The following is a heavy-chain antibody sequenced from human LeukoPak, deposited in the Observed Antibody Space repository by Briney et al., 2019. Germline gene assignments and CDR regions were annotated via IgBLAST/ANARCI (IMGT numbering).Heavy chain of an antibody. CDR3: ASFWSGHLAGGY. V-gene: IGHV1-69*05. CDR1: GGTFSSYA. D-gene: IGHD3-3*01. J-gene: IGHJ4*02. CDR2: IIPIFGTA. Sequence: SVKVSCKASGGTFSSYAISWVRQAPGQGLEWMGGIIPIFGTANYAQKFQGRVTITTDESTSTAYMELSSLRSEDTAVYYCASFWSGHLAGGYWGQGTLVTVSS.